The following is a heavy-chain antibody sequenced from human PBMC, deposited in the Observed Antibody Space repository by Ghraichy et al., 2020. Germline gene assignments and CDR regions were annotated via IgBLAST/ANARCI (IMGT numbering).Heavy chain of an antibody. V-gene: IGHV3-30*18. D-gene: IGHD4-23*01. J-gene: IGHJ4*02. CDR3: AKPRDYGGNSFVDY. CDR2: ISYDGSNK. Sequence: GGSLRLSCAASGFTFSSYGMHWVRQAPGKGLEWVAVISYDGSNKYYADSVKGRFTISRDNSKNTLYLQMNSLRAEDTAVYYCAKPRDYGGNSFVDYWGQGTLVTVSS. CDR1: GFTFSSYG.